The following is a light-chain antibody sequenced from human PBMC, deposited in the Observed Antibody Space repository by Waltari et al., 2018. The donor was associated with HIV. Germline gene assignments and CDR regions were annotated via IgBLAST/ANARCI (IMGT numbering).Light chain of an antibody. CDR3: LQDYNYPWT. V-gene: IGKV1-6*01. CDR2: GAS. J-gene: IGKJ1*01. CDR1: QAIGND. Sequence: AIQMTQSPPSLSASVGDRVTITCRASQAIGNDLDWYLQKPGKAPKLLIYGASTLQSGVPSRFSGSGSGTDFTLTISRLQPEDFATYFCLQDYNYPWTFGQGTKVEIK.